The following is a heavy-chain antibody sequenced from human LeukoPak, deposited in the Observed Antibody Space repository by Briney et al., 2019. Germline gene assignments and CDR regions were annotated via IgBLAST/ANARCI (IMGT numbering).Heavy chain of an antibody. D-gene: IGHD2/OR15-2a*01. J-gene: IGHJ4*02. CDR1: GFTFSKSW. CDR3: ARNRASLDY. V-gene: IGHV3-7*04. Sequence: GGSLRLSCAASGFTFSKSWMTWVRQAPGKGLEWVANIRQDGSEKYYVDSVKGRFTISRDNAKNSLYLQMNSLRAEDTAVYYCARNRASLDYWGRGALVTVSS. CDR2: IRQDGSEK.